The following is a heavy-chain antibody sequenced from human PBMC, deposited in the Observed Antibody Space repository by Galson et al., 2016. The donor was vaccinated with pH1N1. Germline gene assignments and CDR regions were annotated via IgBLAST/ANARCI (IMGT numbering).Heavy chain of an antibody. J-gene: IGHJ4*02. CDR3: VRANGAGSYSDS. D-gene: IGHD3-10*01. Sequence: SLRLSCAASGFTFDDYAMQWVRQGPGKGLEWVSGISWNSGSIGYADSVKGRFTISRDNARNSLYLQMTSLRVEDTALYYCVRANGAGSYSDSWSQGTLVTVSS. CDR2: ISWNSGSI. CDR1: GFTFDDYA. V-gene: IGHV3-9*01.